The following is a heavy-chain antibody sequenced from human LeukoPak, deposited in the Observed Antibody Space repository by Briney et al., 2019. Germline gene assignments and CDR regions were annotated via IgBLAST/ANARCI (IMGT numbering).Heavy chain of an antibody. D-gene: IGHD3-10*01. V-gene: IGHV4-59*12. CDR2: IYFSENT. CDR3: ARAWFAFDI. J-gene: IGHJ3*02. CDR1: GASISDFH. Sequence: KPSETLSLTCTVSGASISDFHWSWIRQPPGKGLEWIGYIYFSENTKYNPSLKSRVTISLDTSKNQFSLKLSSVTAADTAVYYCARAWFAFDIWGQGTMVTVSS.